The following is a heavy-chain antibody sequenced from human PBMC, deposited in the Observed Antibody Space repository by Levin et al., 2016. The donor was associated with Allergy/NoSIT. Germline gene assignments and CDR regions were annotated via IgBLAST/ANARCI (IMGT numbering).Heavy chain of an antibody. CDR2: ISYDGSNK. V-gene: IGHV3-30*04. J-gene: IGHJ4*02. D-gene: IGHD3-10*01. Sequence: VRQMPGKGLEWVAVISYDGSNKYYADSVKGRFTISRDNSKNTLYLQMNSLRAEDTAVYYCARDLDYGSGSYLDYWGQGTLVTVSS. CDR3: ARDLDYGSGSYLDY.